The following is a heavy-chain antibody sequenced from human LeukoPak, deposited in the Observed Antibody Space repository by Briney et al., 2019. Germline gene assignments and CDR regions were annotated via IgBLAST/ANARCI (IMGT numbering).Heavy chain of an antibody. CDR2: IYYSGST. J-gene: IGHJ6*03. Sequence: PSETLSLTCTVSGGSISNYYWSWIRQPPGKELEWIGYIYYSGSTNYNPSLKSRVTISVDTSKNQFSLKLSSVTAADTAVYYCARGRRSVLVYYMDVWGKGTTVTVSS. V-gene: IGHV4-59*12. D-gene: IGHD3-3*01. CDR1: GGSISNYY. CDR3: ARGRRSVLVYYMDV.